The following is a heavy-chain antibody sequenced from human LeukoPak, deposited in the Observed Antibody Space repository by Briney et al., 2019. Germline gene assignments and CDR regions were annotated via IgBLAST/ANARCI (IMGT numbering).Heavy chain of an antibody. D-gene: IGHD5/OR15-5a*01. CDR2: ISGSGGST. CDR3: GKALRSNLLFDY. J-gene: IGHJ4*02. Sequence: GESLRLSCAPSGLTFSSYAMSWVRQAPGNGLEWGSAISGSGGSTYYADSVKGRFTISRDNSKNTLYLQMSRRRAEDTAVYYCGKALRSNLLFDYWGQGTLVTVSS. CDR1: GLTFSSYA. V-gene: IGHV3-23*01.